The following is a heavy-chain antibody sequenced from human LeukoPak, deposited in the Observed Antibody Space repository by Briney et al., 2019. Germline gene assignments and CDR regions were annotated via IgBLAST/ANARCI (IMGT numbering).Heavy chain of an antibody. J-gene: IGHJ4*02. CDR3: ARAPSEDTYFFDY. CDR1: GGSISSDDYY. V-gene: IGHV4-30-4*01. CDR2: IYYSGST. Sequence: SETLPLTCTVSGGSISSDDYYWRWIRQPPGKGLEWIGYIYYSGSTYYNPSLKSRVTISVDTSKNQFSLKLSSVTAADTAVYYCARAPSEDTYFFDYWGQGTLVTVSS.